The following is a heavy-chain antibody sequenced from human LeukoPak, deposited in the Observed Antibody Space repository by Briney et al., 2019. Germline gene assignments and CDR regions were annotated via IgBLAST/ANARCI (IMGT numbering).Heavy chain of an antibody. D-gene: IGHD1-26*01. J-gene: IGHJ3*01. CDR1: GFTVTNYH. V-gene: IGHV1-46*01. CDR3: ARPTLGSFSLAFDL. Sequence: ASVKVSCKASGFTVTNYHLHWVRQAPGQGLEWMGIIAPSGDSTTYAQKFQGRFTMSRDASTSTLYMELSSLRAEDTALYYCARPTLGSFSLAFDLWGQGTMVTVSS. CDR2: IAPSGDST.